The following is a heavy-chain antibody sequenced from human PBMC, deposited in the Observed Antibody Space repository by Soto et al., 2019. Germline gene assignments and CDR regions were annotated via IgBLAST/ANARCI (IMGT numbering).Heavy chain of an antibody. CDR1: GYTFTSYG. Sequence: QVQLVQSGAEVKKPGASVKVSCKASGYTFTSYGISWVRQAPGQGLEWMGWISTYNGNTNYAQKLQGRVTMTTDTSPSTAYMELRSQRSDDTTVYYCARGKRVIEPAANWFDPWGQGTLVTVSS. CDR2: ISTYNGNT. CDR3: ARGKRVIEPAANWFDP. J-gene: IGHJ5*02. D-gene: IGHD2-2*01. V-gene: IGHV1-18*01.